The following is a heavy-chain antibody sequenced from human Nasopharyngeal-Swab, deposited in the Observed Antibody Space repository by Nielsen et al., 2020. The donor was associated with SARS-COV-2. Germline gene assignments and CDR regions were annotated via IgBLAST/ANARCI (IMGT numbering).Heavy chain of an antibody. CDR3: AGRNRLPSPGAHFDL. D-gene: IGHD1-26*01. CDR2: INHSGGT. J-gene: IGHJ2*01. V-gene: IGHV4-34*01. Sequence: SETLSLTCAVYSGSFSGHYWTWIRQPPGKGVECIGEINHSGGTNYKSSLKSRVTILVDASKSQFSLKLTSVTAADTAVYYYAGRNRLPSPGAHFDLWGRGTLVTVSS. CDR1: SGSFSGHY.